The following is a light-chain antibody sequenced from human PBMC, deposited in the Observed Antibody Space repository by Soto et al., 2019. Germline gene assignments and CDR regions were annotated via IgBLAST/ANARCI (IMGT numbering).Light chain of an antibody. CDR3: QHYGSSLWT. J-gene: IGKJ1*01. CDR2: SAS. V-gene: IGKV3-20*01. Sequence: EIVLTQSPGTLSLSPGERATLSCRASQSVTSDYLAWYQQKPGQAPRPLIYSASSRATGFPDRFSGSGSGTHFTLTISRLEPEDFAVYYCQHYGSSLWTFGQGTKVEIK. CDR1: QSVTSDY.